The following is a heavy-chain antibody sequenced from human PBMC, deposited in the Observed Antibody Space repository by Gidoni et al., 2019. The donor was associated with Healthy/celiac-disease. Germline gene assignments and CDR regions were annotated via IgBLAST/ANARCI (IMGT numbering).Heavy chain of an antibody. CDR3: ARSPGSINWNDEDY. J-gene: IGHJ4*02. V-gene: IGHV1-2*06. CDR1: GYTFTGYY. D-gene: IGHD1-1*01. CDR2: INPNSGGT. Sequence: QAQLVQSGAEVKKPGASVKVSCKASGYTFTGYYMHWVRQAPGQGLEWMGRINPNSGGTNYAQKFQGRVTMTSDTSISTAYMELIRLRADDTAVYYCARSPGSINWNDEDYWGQGTLVTVSS.